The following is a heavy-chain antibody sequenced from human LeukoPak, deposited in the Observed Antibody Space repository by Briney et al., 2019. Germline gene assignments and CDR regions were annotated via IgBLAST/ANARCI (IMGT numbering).Heavy chain of an antibody. J-gene: IGHJ6*03. CDR3: AKDRGRYGSAIFMDV. D-gene: IGHD3-10*01. Sequence: PGGSLRLSCAASGFTFSSYAMSWVRQAPGKGLEWVSTVSGSGGSTYYADSVKGRFTISRDDSKNTLYLQINSLRAEDTAVYYCAKDRGRYGSAIFMDVWGKGTTVTVSS. CDR1: GFTFSSYA. CDR2: VSGSGGST. V-gene: IGHV3-23*01.